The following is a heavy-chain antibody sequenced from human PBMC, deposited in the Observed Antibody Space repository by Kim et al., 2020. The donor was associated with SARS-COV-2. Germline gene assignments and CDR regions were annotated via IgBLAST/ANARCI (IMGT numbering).Heavy chain of an antibody. CDR3: TRVPPYSNSWWDAFD. Sequence: GGSLRLSCTSSGFTFSDSAMYWVRQASGKGLEWVGRIRSKANSYATAYAASVKGRFTISRDDSKNTAYLQMNSLKTEDTAIYYCTRVPPYSNSWWDAFD. CDR1: GFTFSDSA. CDR2: IRSKANSYAT. D-gene: IGHD6-13*01. J-gene: IGHJ3*02. V-gene: IGHV3-73*01.